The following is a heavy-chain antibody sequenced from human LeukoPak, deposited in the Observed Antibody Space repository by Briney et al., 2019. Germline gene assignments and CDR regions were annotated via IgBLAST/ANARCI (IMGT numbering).Heavy chain of an antibody. V-gene: IGHV4-4*02. Sequence: PSGTLSLTCEVSGVFISSGNWWSWVRQPPGKGLEWIGQIYHSGSTNYNPPLKSRVTISVDKSKNHFSLRLSSVTAADTAVYYCARENDSGYSLNYWGQGTLVTVSS. CDR1: GVFISSGNW. CDR2: IYHSGST. J-gene: IGHJ4*02. CDR3: ARENDSGYSLNY. D-gene: IGHD3-22*01.